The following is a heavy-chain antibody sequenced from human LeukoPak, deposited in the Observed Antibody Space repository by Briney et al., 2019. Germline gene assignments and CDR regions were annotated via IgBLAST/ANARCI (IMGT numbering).Heavy chain of an antibody. CDR1: GFTFEDHA. J-gene: IGHJ4*02. Sequence: GRSLRLSCAASGFTFEDHAMHWVRQAPGKGLEWVSGVSWNSANIAYADSVKGRFTISRDNAKNSLYLQMNSLRAEDTAVYYCARDSGGYSSSWGYWGQGTLVTVSS. CDR2: VSWNSANI. V-gene: IGHV3-9*01. CDR3: ARDSGGYSSSWGY. D-gene: IGHD6-13*01.